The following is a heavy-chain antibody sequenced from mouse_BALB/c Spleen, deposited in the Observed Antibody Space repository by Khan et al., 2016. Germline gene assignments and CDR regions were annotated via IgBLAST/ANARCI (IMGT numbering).Heavy chain of an antibody. V-gene: IGHV1S137*01. CDR2: FSTYSGKA. Sequence: QVQLQQSGPELVRPGVSVKISCKGSDYTFTDYAMHWVKQSHAKSLEWIGVFSTYSGKANYNQKFQGKATMTVDKSSSTAYMELARLTSEDSAIYFCVRSGGSYYFDYWGQGTTLTVSS. CDR3: VRSGGSYYFDY. D-gene: IGHD3-1*01. CDR1: DYTFTDYA. J-gene: IGHJ2*01.